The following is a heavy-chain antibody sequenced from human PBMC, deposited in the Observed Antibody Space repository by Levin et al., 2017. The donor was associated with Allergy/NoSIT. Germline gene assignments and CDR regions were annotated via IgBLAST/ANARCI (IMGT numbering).Heavy chain of an antibody. Sequence: SETLSLTCTVSDDSVNYYYWSWIRQPPGKGLEWIGYIYYTGSTSYNPSLKSRVTISVDTSKNQFSLKLTSVTAADTAMYYCARGTFDWINYWYFDLWGRGTLVTVSS. V-gene: IGHV4-59*02. CDR3: ARGTFDWINYWYFDL. D-gene: IGHD3-9*01. J-gene: IGHJ2*01. CDR1: DDSVNYYY. CDR2: IYYTGST.